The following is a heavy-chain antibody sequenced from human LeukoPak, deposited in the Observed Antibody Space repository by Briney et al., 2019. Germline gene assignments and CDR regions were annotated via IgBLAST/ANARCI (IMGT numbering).Heavy chain of an antibody. CDR3: AKDMGFSNSGWPEYFQH. D-gene: IGHD6-19*01. CDR1: GFTFGSYG. J-gene: IGHJ1*01. V-gene: IGHV3-33*05. CDR2: ILFDGSDE. Sequence: GGSLRLSCAASGFTFGSYGMHWVRQAPGKGLQWAAAILFDGSDEYYEDSVKGRFFISRDNSKNMLYLQMSSLRVEDTGVFYCAKDMGFSNSGWPEYFQHWGQGTPVSVSS.